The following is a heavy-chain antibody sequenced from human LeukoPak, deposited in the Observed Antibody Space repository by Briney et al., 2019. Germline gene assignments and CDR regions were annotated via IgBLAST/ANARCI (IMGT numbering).Heavy chain of an antibody. CDR3: ARDSEDTPTGRIDY. D-gene: IGHD5-18*01. CDR1: GFTFTSYS. V-gene: IGHV3-21*01. CDR2: ISSRSLYI. Sequence: GGSLRLSCAASGFTFTSYSMNWVRQAPGKGLEWVPSISSRSLYIYYADSVKGRFTISRDNAKNSLYLQMNDLRAEDTAVYYCARDSEDTPTGRIDYWGQGTLVTVSS. J-gene: IGHJ4*02.